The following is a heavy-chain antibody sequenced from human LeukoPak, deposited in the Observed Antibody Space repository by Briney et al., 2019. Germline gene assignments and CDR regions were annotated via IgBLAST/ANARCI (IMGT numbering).Heavy chain of an antibody. V-gene: IGHV3-9*01. CDR1: GFTFDDYA. CDR3: ARAFVSVQQWLAFDY. Sequence: SGGSLRLSCAASGFTFDDYAMHWVRQAPGKGLEWVSGISWNSGSIGYADSVKGRFTISRDNAKNSLYLQMNSLRAEDTAVYYCARAFVSVQQWLAFDYWGQGTLVTVSS. J-gene: IGHJ4*02. D-gene: IGHD6-19*01. CDR2: ISWNSGSI.